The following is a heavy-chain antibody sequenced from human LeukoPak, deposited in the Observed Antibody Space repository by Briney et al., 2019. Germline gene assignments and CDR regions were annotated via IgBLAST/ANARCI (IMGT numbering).Heavy chain of an antibody. V-gene: IGHV4-39*07. D-gene: IGHD4-23*01. CDR1: GGSISSSSYY. CDR2: IYYSGST. CDR3: ARDRPYGGNSVPFDY. J-gene: IGHJ4*02. Sequence: PSETLSLTCTVSGGSISSSSYYWGWIRQPPGKGLEWIGSIYYSGSTYYNPSLKSRVTISVDTSKNQFSLKLSSVTAADTAVYYCARDRPYGGNSVPFDYWGQGTLVTVSS.